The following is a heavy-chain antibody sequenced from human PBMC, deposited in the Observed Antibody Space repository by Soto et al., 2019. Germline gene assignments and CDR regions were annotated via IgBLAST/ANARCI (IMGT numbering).Heavy chain of an antibody. CDR2: ISPYNGKT. CDR3: ARLHYDTSGYPLGAFDI. Sequence: ASVKVSCKASGYVFSSYGFSWVRQAPGQGLEWMGWISPYNGKTKHAQKFQARATVTTDTSTTTAYMELRSLRFDETAVYYCARLHYDTSGYPLGAFDIWGQGTMVTVSS. CDR1: GYVFSSYG. D-gene: IGHD3-22*01. J-gene: IGHJ3*02. V-gene: IGHV1-18*04.